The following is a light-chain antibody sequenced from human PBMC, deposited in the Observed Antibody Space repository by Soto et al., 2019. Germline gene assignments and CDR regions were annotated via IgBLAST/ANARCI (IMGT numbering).Light chain of an antibody. J-gene: IGKJ1*01. CDR3: QQYGSLPWT. CDR1: QTVLNNY. CDR2: GAS. V-gene: IGKV3-20*01. Sequence: EIVLTHSPGTLSLSPVEISTLSCRASQTVLNNYLTWYQQKPGQAPRRLIFGASIRATGIPGRFSGSGSGTDFTLTISRLEPEDFAVYYCQQYGSLPWTFGQGTKVDIK.